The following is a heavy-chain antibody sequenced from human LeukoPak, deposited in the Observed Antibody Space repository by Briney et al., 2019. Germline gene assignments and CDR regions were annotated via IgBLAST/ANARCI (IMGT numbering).Heavy chain of an antibody. V-gene: IGHV3-23*01. CDR3: AKPESSYYTVGCDY. CDR1: GFTFSSYA. D-gene: IGHD2-2*02. CDR2: ISGSDGST. J-gene: IGHJ4*02. Sequence: GGSLRLSCAASGFTFSSYAMSWVRQAPGKGLEWVSAISGSDGSTYYADSVKGRFTISRDNSKNTLYLQMNSLRAEDTAVYYCAKPESSYYTVGCDYWGQGTLVTVSS.